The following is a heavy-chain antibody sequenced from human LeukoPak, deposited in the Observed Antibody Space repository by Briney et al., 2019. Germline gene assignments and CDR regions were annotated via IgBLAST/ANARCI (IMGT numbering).Heavy chain of an antibody. CDR1: GFTFSSHG. CDR2: ISGSGGST. J-gene: IGHJ6*03. V-gene: IGHV3-23*01. D-gene: IGHD2-2*01. Sequence: GGSLRLSCAASGFTFSSHGMNWVRQAPGKGLEWVSAISGSGGSTYYADSVKGRFTISRDNSKNTLYLQMNSLRAEDTAVYYCAKDSSYYYYYYMDAWGKGTTVTISS. CDR3: AKDSSYYYYYYMDA.